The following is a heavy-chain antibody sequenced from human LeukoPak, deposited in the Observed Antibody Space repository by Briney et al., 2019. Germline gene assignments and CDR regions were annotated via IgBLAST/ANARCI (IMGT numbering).Heavy chain of an antibody. Sequence: GASVKVSYKASGGTFSSYTISWVRQAPGQGLEWMGRIIPILGIANYAQKFQGRVTITADKSTSTAYMELSSLRSEDTAVYYCARDTAGTTRSDAFDIWGQGTMVTVSS. CDR1: GGTFSSYT. V-gene: IGHV1-69*04. D-gene: IGHD1-1*01. CDR3: ARDTAGTTRSDAFDI. J-gene: IGHJ3*02. CDR2: IIPILGIA.